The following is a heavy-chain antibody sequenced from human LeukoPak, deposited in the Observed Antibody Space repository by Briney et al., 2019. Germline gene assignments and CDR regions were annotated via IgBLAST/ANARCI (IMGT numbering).Heavy chain of an antibody. D-gene: IGHD2-15*01. Sequence: GGSLRLSCAASGFTFSGYWMHRVRQAPGKGLVWVSRIKSDGSSTTYADSVKGRFTISRDNAKNTLYLEMNSLRAEDTAVYYCARTFAAAHIDYWGQGTLVTVSS. J-gene: IGHJ4*02. CDR1: GFTFSGYW. CDR2: IKSDGSST. V-gene: IGHV3-74*01. CDR3: ARTFAAAHIDY.